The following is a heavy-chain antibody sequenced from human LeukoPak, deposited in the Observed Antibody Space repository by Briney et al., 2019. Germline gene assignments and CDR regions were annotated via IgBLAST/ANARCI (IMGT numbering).Heavy chain of an antibody. Sequence: SQTLSLTCTVSGGSISSGSYYWSWIRQPAGKGLEWIGRIYTGGSTNYNPSLKSRVTISVDTSKNQFSLKLSSVTAADTAVYCCARGYDILTDWGQGTLVTVSS. J-gene: IGHJ4*02. CDR3: ARGYDILTD. CDR2: IYTGGST. CDR1: GGSISSGSYY. D-gene: IGHD3-9*01. V-gene: IGHV4-61*02.